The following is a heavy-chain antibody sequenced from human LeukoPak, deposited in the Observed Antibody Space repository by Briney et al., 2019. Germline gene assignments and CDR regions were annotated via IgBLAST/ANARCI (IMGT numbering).Heavy chain of an antibody. Sequence: GGSLRLSCAASGFTFNSYWMSWVRQAPGKGLEWVANIKQGGSEKYYVDSVKGRFTISRDNAKNSLYLQMNSLRAEDTAVYYCARTSGRSSWYSYYYYGMDVWGQGTTVTVSS. D-gene: IGHD6-13*01. CDR3: ARTSGRSSWYSYYYYGMDV. V-gene: IGHV3-7*01. J-gene: IGHJ6*02. CDR1: GFTFNSYW. CDR2: IKQGGSEK.